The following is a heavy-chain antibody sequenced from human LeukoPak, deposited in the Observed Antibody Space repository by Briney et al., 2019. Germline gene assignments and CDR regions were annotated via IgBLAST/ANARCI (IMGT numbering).Heavy chain of an antibody. CDR3: ARRIPGGNYFDY. CDR2: IYYSGST. Sequence: SETLSLTCTVSGGSISSSSYYWGWIRQPPGKGLEWIGSIYYSGSTYCNPSLKSRVTISADTSKNQFSLKLSSVTAADTAVYYCARRIPGGNYFDYWGQGTLVTVSS. CDR1: GGSISSSSYY. V-gene: IGHV4-39*01. D-gene: IGHD2-21*01. J-gene: IGHJ4*02.